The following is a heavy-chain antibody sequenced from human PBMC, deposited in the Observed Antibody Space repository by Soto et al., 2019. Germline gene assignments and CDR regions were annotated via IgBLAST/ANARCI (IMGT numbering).Heavy chain of an antibody. D-gene: IGHD2-15*01. CDR3: ARDCSGGVGVPRPRQYNWSDP. CDR1: GGTFSSYA. V-gene: IGHV1-69*13. Sequence: AASVKFSCKASGGTFSSYAISWVRQAPGQGLEWMGGIIPIFGTANYAQKFQGRVPITADESASPAYMELSSLRSEDTAVYYCARDCSGGVGVPRPRQYNWSDPRG. CDR2: IIPIFGTA. J-gene: IGHJ5*02.